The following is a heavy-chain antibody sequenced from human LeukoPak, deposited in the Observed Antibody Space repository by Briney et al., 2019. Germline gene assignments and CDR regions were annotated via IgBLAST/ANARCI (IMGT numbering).Heavy chain of an antibody. J-gene: IGHJ4*02. D-gene: IGHD3-10*01. Sequence: PSETLSLTCTVSGGSISSYYWSWIRQPPGKGLEWIGYIYYSGSTNYNPSLKSRVTISVDTSKNQFSLKLSSVTAADTAVYYCARHDPGDHQADYWGQGTLVTVSS. CDR3: ARHDPGDHQADY. V-gene: IGHV4-59*08. CDR1: GGSISSYY. CDR2: IYYSGST.